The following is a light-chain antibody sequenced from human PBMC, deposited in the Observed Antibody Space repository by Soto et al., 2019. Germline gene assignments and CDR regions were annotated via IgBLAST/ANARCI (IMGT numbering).Light chain of an antibody. Sequence: EIVLTQSTGTLSLSPGERATLSCRASQSFTSTSLAWYQQKPGQAPRLLISGASRRAAGIPDRFSGSGSGTDFTLTISRLESEDIAVYYCQQYDSSPRTFGQGTRVEIK. J-gene: IGKJ1*01. V-gene: IGKV3-20*01. CDR1: QSFTSTS. CDR3: QQYDSSPRT. CDR2: GAS.